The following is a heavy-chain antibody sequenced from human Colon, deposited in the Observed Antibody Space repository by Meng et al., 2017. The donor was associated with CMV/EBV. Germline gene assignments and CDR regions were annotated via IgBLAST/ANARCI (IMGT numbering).Heavy chain of an antibody. D-gene: IGHD1-26*01. J-gene: IGHJ4*02. CDR2: TYYRSQWST. CDR3: ARVISSIGIIDY. V-gene: IGHV6-1*01. CDR1: SDSVSSNNVA. Sequence: SDSVSSNNVAWSWIRQSPSGGLEWLGRTYYRSQWSTDYAVSLRSRINIKADTAKNQFSLQLNSATPEDTAMYYCARVISSIGIIDYWGQGSLVTVSS.